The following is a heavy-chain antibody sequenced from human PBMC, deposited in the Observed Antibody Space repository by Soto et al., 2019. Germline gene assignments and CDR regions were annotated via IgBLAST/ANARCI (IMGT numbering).Heavy chain of an antibody. CDR1: GYTFTSYG. CDR2: ISAYNGNT. V-gene: IGHV1-18*04. CDR3: ARHLGNYYSYAMDV. Sequence: ASVKVSCKASGYTFTSYGISWVRQAPGQGLEWMGWISAYNGNTNYAQKLQGRVTMTIDTSTSTAYMELRSLRSDDTAVYYCARHLGNYYSYAMDVWGQGTTVTVSS. J-gene: IGHJ6*02.